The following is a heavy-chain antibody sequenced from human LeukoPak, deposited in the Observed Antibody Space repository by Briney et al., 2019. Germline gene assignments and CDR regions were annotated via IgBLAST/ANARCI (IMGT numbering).Heavy chain of an antibody. CDR2: IYPSGST. V-gene: IGHV4-4*07. J-gene: IGHJ4*02. D-gene: IGHD1-14*01. CDR3: ARAVGRSFDY. Sequence: SETLSLTCTVSSGSISSYYWRWLRQPAGKGREWIGRIYPSGSTNYNPSLKSRVTMSVATSKNQFSLNLSSVTAPDTAVYYCARAVGRSFDYGGQGTLVTVSS. CDR1: SGSISSYY.